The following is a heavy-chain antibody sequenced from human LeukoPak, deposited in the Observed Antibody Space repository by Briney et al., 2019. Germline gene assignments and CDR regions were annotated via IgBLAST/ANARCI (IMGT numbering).Heavy chain of an antibody. Sequence: PSETLSLTCAVYGGSFSGYYWSWIRQPPGKGLEWIGEINHSGSTNYNPSLKSRVTISVDTSKNQFPLKLSSVTAADTAVYYCARGLRKPDMVRGVPYLDYWGQGTLVTVSS. J-gene: IGHJ4*02. V-gene: IGHV4-34*01. CDR2: INHSGST. D-gene: IGHD3-10*01. CDR3: ARGLRKPDMVRGVPYLDY. CDR1: GGSFSGYY.